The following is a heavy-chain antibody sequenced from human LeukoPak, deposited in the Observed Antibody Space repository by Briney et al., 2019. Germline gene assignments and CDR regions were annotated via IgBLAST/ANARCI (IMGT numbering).Heavy chain of an antibody. CDR2: IKNTGSTT. Sequence: AGGSLRLSCEASGCTFSSYGMSWVRQAPGKGLEWVSYIKNTGSTTYYGDAVKGRFTISRDNSDNILYLQMNSLRAEDSALYYCTKDRREGYPRDSYDVWGQGTAVTVSS. V-gene: IGHV3-23*01. CDR1: GCTFSSYG. D-gene: IGHD5-24*01. CDR3: TKDRREGYPRDSYDV. J-gene: IGHJ3*01.